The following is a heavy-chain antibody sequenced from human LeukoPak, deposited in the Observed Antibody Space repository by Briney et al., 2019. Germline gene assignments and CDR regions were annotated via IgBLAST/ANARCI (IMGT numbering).Heavy chain of an antibody. CDR1: GGSFSGYY. CDR3: ARGLGFPTRLVVVTAIPKYYFDY. J-gene: IGHJ4*02. Sequence: AETLSLTCAVYGGSFSGYYWSWIRQPPGKGLEWIGEINHSGSTNYNPSLKSRVTISVDTSKNQFSLKLSSVTAADTAVYYCARGLGFPTRLVVVTAIPKYYFDYWGQGTLVTVSS. V-gene: IGHV4-34*01. D-gene: IGHD2-21*02. CDR2: INHSGST.